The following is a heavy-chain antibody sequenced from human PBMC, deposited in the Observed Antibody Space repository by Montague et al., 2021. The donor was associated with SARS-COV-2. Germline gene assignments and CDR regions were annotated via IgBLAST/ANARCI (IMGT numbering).Heavy chain of an antibody. CDR3: ARDYSHCSGGSCVFDY. CDR1: GGSIRSSSYY. Sequence: SETLSLTCTVSGGSIRSSSYYWGWIRKPPGKGLEWIGSIYYSGSTYYNPSLKSRVTISVDTSKNQFSLKLSSVTAADTAIYYCARDYSHCSGGSCVFDYWGQGTLVTVSS. CDR2: IYYSGST. V-gene: IGHV4-39*07. D-gene: IGHD2-15*01. J-gene: IGHJ4*02.